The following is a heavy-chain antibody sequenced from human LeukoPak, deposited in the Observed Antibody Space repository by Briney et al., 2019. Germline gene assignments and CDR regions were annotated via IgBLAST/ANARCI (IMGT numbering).Heavy chain of an antibody. CDR3: ARDITGTTFGY. CDR1: GGTFSSYA. V-gene: IGHV1-69*05. D-gene: IGHD1-7*01. CDR2: IIPIFGTA. Sequence: ASVKVSCKASGGTFSSYAISWVRQTPGQGLEWMGGIIPIFGTANYAQKFQGRVTITTDESTSTAYMELSSLRSEDTAVYYCARDITGTTFGYWGQGTLVTVSS. J-gene: IGHJ4*02.